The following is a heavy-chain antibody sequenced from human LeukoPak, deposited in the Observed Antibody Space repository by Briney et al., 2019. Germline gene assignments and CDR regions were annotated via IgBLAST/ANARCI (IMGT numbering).Heavy chain of an antibody. CDR2: IHYSGST. V-gene: IGHV4-61*01. D-gene: IGHD1-26*01. CDR1: GGSVSSGNYY. Sequence: SETLSLTCTVSGGSVSSGNYYWSWIRQPPGKGLEWIAYIHYSGSTNYNPSLKSRVTISVDTSKNQFSLKLSSVTAADTAVYYCARDPSGSYSPSRAFDIWGQGTMVTVSS. CDR3: ARDPSGSYSPSRAFDI. J-gene: IGHJ3*02.